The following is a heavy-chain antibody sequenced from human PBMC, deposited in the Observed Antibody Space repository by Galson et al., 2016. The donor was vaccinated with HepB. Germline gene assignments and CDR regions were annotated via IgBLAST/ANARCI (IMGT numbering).Heavy chain of an antibody. D-gene: IGHD2-15*01. CDR2: ISLDSDRI. V-gene: IGHV3-9*01. CDR3: GKDLLPGGMDV. CDR1: GFTLDRYA. J-gene: IGHJ6*02. Sequence: SLRLSCAVSGFTLDRYAMHWVRLVPGKGLEWVSGISLDSDRIGYADSVKGRFTVSRGKARNSVYLQMNSLTTEDTALYYCGKDLLPGGMDVWGQGTTVTVSS.